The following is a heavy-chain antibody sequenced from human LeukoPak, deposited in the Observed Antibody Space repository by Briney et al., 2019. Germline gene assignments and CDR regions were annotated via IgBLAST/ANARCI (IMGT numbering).Heavy chain of an antibody. V-gene: IGHV4-34*01. CDR3: ARVGYCGGDCYPFDY. CDR1: GGSFSGYY. CDR2: INHRGST. Sequence: SETLSLTCAVYGGSFSGYYWSWIRQPPGKGLEWIGEINHRGSTNYNPSLKSRVTISVDTSRNSFSLELSSVTAADTAVYYCARVGYCGGDCYPFDYWGQGTLTTISS. D-gene: IGHD2-21*02. J-gene: IGHJ4*02.